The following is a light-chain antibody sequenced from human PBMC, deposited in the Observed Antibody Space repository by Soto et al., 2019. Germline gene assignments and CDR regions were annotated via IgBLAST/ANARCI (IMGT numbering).Light chain of an antibody. V-gene: IGKV3-15*01. CDR3: QHYQNLWA. CDR2: RAS. CDR1: QTVYSN. J-gene: IGKJ1*01. Sequence: EIVMTQSPATLSVSPGERATLSCRASQTVYSNVAWYQQRPGQAPRLLIYRASSRAIDIPARFGGSGSGTEFTLTISSLQSEDSAVYYCQHYQNLWAFGQGTRVEIK.